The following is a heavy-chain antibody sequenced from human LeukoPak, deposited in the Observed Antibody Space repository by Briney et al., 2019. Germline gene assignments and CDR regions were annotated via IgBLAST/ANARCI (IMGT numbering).Heavy chain of an antibody. D-gene: IGHD3-22*01. Sequence: GGSLRLSCAASGFTFTTYAMSWVRQAPGKGLEWVSAVLGNGGSTYYADSVRGRFTISRDNSKNTLDLQMNSLRADDTAVYYCAKQRDRGYTSFGFWGQGTVVTVSS. V-gene: IGHV3-23*01. CDR3: AKQRDRGYTSFGF. J-gene: IGHJ4*02. CDR2: VLGNGGST. CDR1: GFTFTTYA.